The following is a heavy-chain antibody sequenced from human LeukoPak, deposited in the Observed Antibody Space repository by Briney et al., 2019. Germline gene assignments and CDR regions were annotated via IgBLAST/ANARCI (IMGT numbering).Heavy chain of an antibody. CDR2: IYTSGST. Sequence: SETLSLTCTVSGGSISSGSYYWGWIRQPAGKGLEWIGRIYTSGSTNYNPSLKSRVTISVDTSKNQFSLKLSSVTAADTAVYYCASSSITIFGVVRGTWFDPWGQGTLVTVSS. D-gene: IGHD3-3*01. CDR1: GGSISSGSYY. V-gene: IGHV4-61*02. CDR3: ASSSITIFGVVRGTWFDP. J-gene: IGHJ5*02.